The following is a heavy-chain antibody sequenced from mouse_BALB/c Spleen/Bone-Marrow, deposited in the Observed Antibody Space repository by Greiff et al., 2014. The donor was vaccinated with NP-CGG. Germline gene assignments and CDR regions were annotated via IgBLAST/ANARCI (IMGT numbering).Heavy chain of an antibody. CDR2: IHYSGIT. D-gene: IGHD4-1*01. CDR1: GYSITSYYS. CDR3: ARFAGTPYTMDY. V-gene: IGHV3-1*02. J-gene: IGHJ4*01. Sequence: EVQLQESGPDLVKLSQSLSLTCTVTGYSITSYYSWHWIRQFPGNKLEWMGYIHYSGITVYNPSLKSRISTTRDTSNNQFFLQLNSVTTEDTATYYCARFAGTPYTMDYWGQGTSVTVSS.